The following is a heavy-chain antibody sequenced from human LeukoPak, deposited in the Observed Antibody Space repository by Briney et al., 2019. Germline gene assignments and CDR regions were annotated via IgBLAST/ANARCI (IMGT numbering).Heavy chain of an antibody. CDR3: ARAIGYFDS. V-gene: IGHV3-48*02. Sequence: GGSLRLSCAASGFTFGTYAMNWVRQAPGKGLEWLSYITSSSGTIYYADSVTGRFTISRDNAKNSLYLQMNSLRQEDTAVYYCARAIGYFDSWGQGTLVIVSS. J-gene: IGHJ4*02. CDR2: ITSSSGTI. D-gene: IGHD1-26*01. CDR1: GFTFGTYA.